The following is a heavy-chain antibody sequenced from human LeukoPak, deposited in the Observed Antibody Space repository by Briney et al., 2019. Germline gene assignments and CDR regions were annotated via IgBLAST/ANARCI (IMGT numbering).Heavy chain of an antibody. V-gene: IGHV1-2*02. D-gene: IGHD1/OR15-1a*01. Sequence: ASVKVSCKASGYTFTGYYMHWVRPAPGQGLEWMGWINPNSGGTNYAQKFQGRVTKTRDTSITTAYMELTRLRSDDMAIYYCARDITLNNDAFDFWGQGTMVIVSS. CDR2: INPNSGGT. CDR3: ARDITLNNDAFDF. CDR1: GYTFTGYY. J-gene: IGHJ3*01.